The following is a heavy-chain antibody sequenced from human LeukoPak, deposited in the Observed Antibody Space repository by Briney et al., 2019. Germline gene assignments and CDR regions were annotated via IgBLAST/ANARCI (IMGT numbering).Heavy chain of an antibody. V-gene: IGHV1-46*01. CDR3: ARQSSTSPLWLPIDY. J-gene: IGHJ4*02. CDR1: GYTFTSYY. D-gene: IGHD2-2*01. Sequence: ASVKVSCKASGYTFTSYYMHWVRQAPGQGLEWMGIINPSGGSTSYAQKLQGRVTTTRDMSTSTVYMELSSLRSEDTAVYYCARQSSTSPLWLPIDYWGQGTLVTVSS. CDR2: INPSGGST.